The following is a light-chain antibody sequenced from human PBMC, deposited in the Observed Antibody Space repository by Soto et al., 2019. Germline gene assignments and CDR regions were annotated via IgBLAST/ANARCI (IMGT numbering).Light chain of an antibody. V-gene: IGKV3-20*01. Sequence: EIVLTQSPGTLSLSPGERATLSCRASQSVSSSYLAWYQQKPGQAPRLLIYGASSRATGIPVRFSGSGSGTDFTLTISRLEPEDFAVYSCQQYGSSPRTFGQGTKVEIK. CDR1: QSVSSSY. J-gene: IGKJ1*01. CDR2: GAS. CDR3: QQYGSSPRT.